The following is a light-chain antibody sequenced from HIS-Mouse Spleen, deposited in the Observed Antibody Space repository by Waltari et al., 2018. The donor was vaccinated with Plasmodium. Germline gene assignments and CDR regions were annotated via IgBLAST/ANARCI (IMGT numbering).Light chain of an antibody. CDR1: QSVSSN. V-gene: IGKV3-15*01. J-gene: IGKJ3*01. Sequence: EIVTTQSPATLPVSPGERATHSCRASQSVSSNLAWYQQKPGQAPRLLIYGASTRATGIPARFSGSGSGTEFTLTISSLQSEDFAVYYCQQYNNWSFTFGPGTKVDIK. CDR2: GAS. CDR3: QQYNNWSFT.